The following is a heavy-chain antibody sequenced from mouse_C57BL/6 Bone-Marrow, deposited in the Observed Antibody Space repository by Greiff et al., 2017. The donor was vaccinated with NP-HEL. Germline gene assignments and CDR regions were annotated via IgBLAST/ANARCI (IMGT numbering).Heavy chain of an antibody. J-gene: IGHJ4*01. CDR1: GFNIKDYY. CDR2: IDPEDGET. Sequence: EVKLMESGAELVKPGASVKLSCTASGFNIKDYYMHWVKQRTEQGLEWIGRIDPEDGETKYAPKFQGKATITADTSSNTAYRQLSSLTSEDTAVYYCARPRNYPYYAMDYWGQGTSVTVSS. CDR3: ARPRNYPYYAMDY. D-gene: IGHD2-5*01. V-gene: IGHV14-2*01.